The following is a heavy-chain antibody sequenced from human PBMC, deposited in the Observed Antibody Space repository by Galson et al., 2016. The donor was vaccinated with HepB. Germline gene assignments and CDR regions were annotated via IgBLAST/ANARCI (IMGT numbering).Heavy chain of an antibody. J-gene: IGHJ2*01. CDR1: GFTFSNYP. CDR3: ASGIAVTTSNSFWYFDL. CDR2: ISGGGDET. D-gene: IGHD3-10*01. V-gene: IGHV3-23*01. Sequence: LRLSCAASGFTFSNYPMSWVRQAPGEGLEWVSSISGGGDETNYADSVKGRFTFSRDNSKNTLYLQMTSLRAEDTAVYYCASGIAVTTSNSFWYFDLWGRGTLVTVSS.